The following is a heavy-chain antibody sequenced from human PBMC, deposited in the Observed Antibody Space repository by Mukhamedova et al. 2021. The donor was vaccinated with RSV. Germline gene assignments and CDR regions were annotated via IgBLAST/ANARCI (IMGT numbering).Heavy chain of an antibody. Sequence: WMGIINPSGGSTSYAQKFQGRVTMTRDTSTSTVYMELSSQRSEDTAVYYCARDVRDSSSSTYYYGMDVWGQGTRVTVTS. CDR3: ARDVRDSSSSTYYYGMDV. V-gene: IGHV1-46*01. D-gene: IGHD6-6*01. CDR2: INPSGGST. J-gene: IGHJ6*02.